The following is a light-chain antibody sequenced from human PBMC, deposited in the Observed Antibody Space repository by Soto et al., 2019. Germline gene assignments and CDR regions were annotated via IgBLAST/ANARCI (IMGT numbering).Light chain of an antibody. Sequence: EIVLTQSPGTLSLSPGESATLSCRASQTVSSNFLAWFQQNPGQAPRLLVYGASNRATGIPDRFSGSGSGTDFTLTISRVEPEDFAVYYFQLYSRPPFTFGPGTTLEIK. CDR1: QTVSSNF. J-gene: IGKJ3*01. CDR2: GAS. V-gene: IGKV3-20*01. CDR3: QLYSRPPFT.